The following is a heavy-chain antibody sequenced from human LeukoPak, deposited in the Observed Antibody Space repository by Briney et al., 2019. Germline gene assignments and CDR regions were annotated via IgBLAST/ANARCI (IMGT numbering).Heavy chain of an antibody. CDR1: GFTFSSYA. CDR2: IIDSGGNT. V-gene: IGHV3-23*01. CDR3: AKDPLVTGTTSYCFDP. Sequence: GSLRLSCAASGFTFSSYAMSWVRQAPGKGLEWVSTIIDSGGNTYYADSVKGRFTISRDNSKNTLYLQMNSLRAEGTAIYYCAKDPLVTGTTSYCFDPWGQGTLVTVSS. D-gene: IGHD1-7*01. J-gene: IGHJ5*02.